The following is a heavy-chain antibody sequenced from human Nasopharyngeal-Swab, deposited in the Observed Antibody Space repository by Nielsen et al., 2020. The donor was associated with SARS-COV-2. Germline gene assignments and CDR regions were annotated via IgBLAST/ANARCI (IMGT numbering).Heavy chain of an antibody. CDR3: VKGSSSWYSDYYYMDV. D-gene: IGHD6-13*01. J-gene: IGHJ6*03. CDR2: INSDGSST. Sequence: SLKISCAASGFTISSYWMHWVRQAPGKGLVWVSRINSDGSSTSYADSVKGRFTISRDNSKNTLYLQMSSLRAEDTAVYYCVKGSSSWYSDYYYMDVWGKGTTVTVSS. CDR1: GFTISSYW. V-gene: IGHV3-74*01.